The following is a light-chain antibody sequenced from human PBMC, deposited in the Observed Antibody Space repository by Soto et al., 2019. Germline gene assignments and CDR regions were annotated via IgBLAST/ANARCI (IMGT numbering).Light chain of an antibody. Sequence: EILLTQSPATLSSSQGERATLSCMASQSVSSYLACYHQKPGQAPRLLLYDASNRATGIPARFSRSGSGTDFTLTISSLEPEDFAVYYCQPRSNWPETFGQGTRLEIK. CDR1: QSVSSY. CDR3: QPRSNWPET. J-gene: IGKJ5*01. V-gene: IGKV3-11*01. CDR2: DAS.